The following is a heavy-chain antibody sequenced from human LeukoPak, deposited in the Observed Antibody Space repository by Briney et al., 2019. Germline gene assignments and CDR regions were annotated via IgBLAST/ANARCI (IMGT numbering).Heavy chain of an antibody. V-gene: IGHV3-30-3*01. CDR2: ISYDGSNK. Sequence: GGSLRLSCAASGFTFSSYAMHWVRQAPGKGLEWVAVISYDGSNKYYADSVKGRFTISRDNSKNTLYLQMNSLRAEDTAVYYCARVGYSGSYGLNYYYYYMDVWGKGTTVTVSS. J-gene: IGHJ6*03. CDR3: ARVGYSGSYGLNYYYYYMDV. CDR1: GFTFSSYA. D-gene: IGHD1-26*01.